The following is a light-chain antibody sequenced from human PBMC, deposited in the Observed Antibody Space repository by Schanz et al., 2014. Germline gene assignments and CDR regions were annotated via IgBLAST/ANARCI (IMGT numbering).Light chain of an antibody. J-gene: IGKJ5*01. Sequence: EIVLTQSPGTLSLSPGERAPLSCRASQSVSSSFLAWYQQKPGQAPRLLIYGASSRATGIPDRFSGSGSGTDFTLTISRLEPEDCAVYYCQQYGSSSITFGQGTRLEIK. V-gene: IGKV3-20*01. CDR2: GAS. CDR3: QQYGSSSIT. CDR1: QSVSSSF.